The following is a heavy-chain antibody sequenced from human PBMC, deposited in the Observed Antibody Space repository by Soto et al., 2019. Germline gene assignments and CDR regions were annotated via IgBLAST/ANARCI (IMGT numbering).Heavy chain of an antibody. D-gene: IGHD5-12*01. CDR3: ARGQEGVVATH. CDR2: IKDGGLT. CDR1: GGSLSGYY. V-gene: IGHV4-34*01. J-gene: IGHJ4*02. Sequence: QVQLQQWGAGLLKPSETLSLTCVVYGGSLSGYYWSWIRQPPGKGLEWIGEIKDGGLTNYSPSPKRRATISVDRPKNQFSLKLHSVTAADTAVYYCARGQEGVVATHWDQGALVTVSS.